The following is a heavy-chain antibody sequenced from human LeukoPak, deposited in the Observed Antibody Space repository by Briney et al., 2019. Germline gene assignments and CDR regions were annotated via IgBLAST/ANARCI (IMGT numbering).Heavy chain of an antibody. CDR1: GDSISGYY. D-gene: IGHD3-10*01. CDR3: ARPNNMVRGALPVY. Sequence: SETLSLTCIVSGDSISGYYWSWIRQPPGKGLEWIGEINHSGSTNYNPSLKSRVTISVDTSKNQFSLKLSSVTAADTAVYYCARPNNMVRGALPVYWGQGTLVTVSS. J-gene: IGHJ4*02. V-gene: IGHV4-34*01. CDR2: INHSGST.